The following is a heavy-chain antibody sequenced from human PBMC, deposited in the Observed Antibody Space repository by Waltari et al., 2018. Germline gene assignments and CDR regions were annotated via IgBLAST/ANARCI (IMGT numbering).Heavy chain of an antibody. CDR3: ARSRSLGDY. J-gene: IGHJ4*02. CDR2: IKQDGSEK. D-gene: IGHD6-13*01. CDR1: GFTLSSYW. V-gene: IGHV3-7*01. Sequence: EVQLVESGGGLVQPGGSLRLSCAASGFTLSSYWMSWVRQAPGKGLEWVANIKQDGSEKYYVDSVKGRFTISRDNAKNSLYLQMNSLRAEDTAVYYCARSRSLGDYWGQGTLVTVSS.